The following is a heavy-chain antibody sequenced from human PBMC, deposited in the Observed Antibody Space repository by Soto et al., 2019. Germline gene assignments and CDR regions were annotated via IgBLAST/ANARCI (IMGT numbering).Heavy chain of an antibody. Sequence: ASVKVSCKASGGTFSSYAISWVRQAPGQGLEWMGGIIPIFGTANYAQKFQGRVTITADESTSTAYMELSSLRSEDTAVYYCASLAARPHWYFDLWGRGTLVTVSS. D-gene: IGHD6-6*01. CDR3: ASLAARPHWYFDL. V-gene: IGHV1-69*13. CDR1: GGTFSSYA. CDR2: IIPIFGTA. J-gene: IGHJ2*01.